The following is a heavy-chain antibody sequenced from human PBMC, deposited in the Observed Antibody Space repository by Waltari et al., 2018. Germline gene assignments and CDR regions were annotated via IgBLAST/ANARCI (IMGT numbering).Heavy chain of an antibody. D-gene: IGHD3-10*01. V-gene: IGHV1-3*03. CDR1: GGTFSSYA. J-gene: IGHJ3*02. CDR2: INAGNGNT. CDR3: ARAPKYGSGSQNAFDI. Sequence: QVQLVQSGAEVKKPGSSVKVSCKASGGTFSSYAISWVRRAPGQRLEWMGWINAGNGNTKYSQEFQGRVTITRDTSASTAYMELSSLRSEDMAVYYCARAPKYGSGSQNAFDIWGQGTMVTVSS.